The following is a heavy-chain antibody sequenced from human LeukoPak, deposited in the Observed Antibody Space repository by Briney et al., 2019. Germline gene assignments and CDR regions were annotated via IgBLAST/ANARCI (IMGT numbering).Heavy chain of an antibody. D-gene: IGHD3-3*01. CDR3: AAGRFLEWLVRMDV. Sequence: GASVKVSCKASGFTFTSSAVQWVRQARGQRLEWIGWIVVGSGNTNYAQKFQERVTITRDMSTSTAYMEPSSLRSEDTAVYYCAAGRFLEWLVRMDVWGQGTTVTVSS. J-gene: IGHJ6*02. CDR1: GFTFTSSA. CDR2: IVVGSGNT. V-gene: IGHV1-58*01.